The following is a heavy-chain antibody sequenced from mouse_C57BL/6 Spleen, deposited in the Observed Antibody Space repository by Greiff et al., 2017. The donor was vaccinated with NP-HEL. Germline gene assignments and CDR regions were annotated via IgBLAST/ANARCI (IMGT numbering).Heavy chain of an antibody. Sequence: QVQLQQSGPELVKPGASVKISCKASGYAFSSSWMNWVKQRPGKGLEWIGRIYPGDGDTNYNGKFKGKATLTADKSSSTAYMQLSSLTSDDSAVYFCARDYGRDYYAMDYWGQGTSVTVSS. D-gene: IGHD1-1*01. CDR2: IYPGDGDT. J-gene: IGHJ4*01. CDR1: GYAFSSSW. CDR3: ARDYGRDYYAMDY. V-gene: IGHV1-82*01.